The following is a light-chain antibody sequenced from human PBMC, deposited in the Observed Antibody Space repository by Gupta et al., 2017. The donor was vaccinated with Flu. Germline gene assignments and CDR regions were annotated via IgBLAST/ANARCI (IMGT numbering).Light chain of an antibody. J-gene: IGKJ3*01. CDR2: TAS. CDR1: QGIRSY. Sequence: SFLLASVGDGGTITGRASQGIRSYLAWYQQKPGKAPKLLIYTASTWQIGVTSRFSGRGYGTEFTVTISSRQQEDSATYYCQLHKTHPPFTFGHGTKVDI. CDR3: QLHKTHPPFT. V-gene: IGKV1-9*01.